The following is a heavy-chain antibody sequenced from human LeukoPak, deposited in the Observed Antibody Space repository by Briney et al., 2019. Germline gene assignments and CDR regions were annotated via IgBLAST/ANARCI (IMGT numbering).Heavy chain of an antibody. CDR2: IYHSGST. D-gene: IGHD2-15*01. J-gene: IGHJ6*02. CDR1: GGSFSGYY. V-gene: IGHV4-34*01. CDR3: ARVKYCSGGSCYADYYYGMDV. Sequence: SETLSLTCAVYGGSFSGYYWSWIRQPPGKGLEWIGRIYHSGSTYYNPSLKSRVTISVDTSKNQFSLKLSSVTAADTAVYYCARVKYCSGGSCYADYYYGMDVWGQGTTVTVSS.